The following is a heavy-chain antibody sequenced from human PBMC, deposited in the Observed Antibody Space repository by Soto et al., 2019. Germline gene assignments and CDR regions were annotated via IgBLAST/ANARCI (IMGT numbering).Heavy chain of an antibody. CDR1: GFRFNSYS. D-gene: IGHD1-26*01. CDR3: VRENEMAGATSAFEY. Sequence: EVQLVESGGGLVKPGGSLRVSCEASGFRFNSYSMNWVRQAPQKGLEWVSLIDARSNYIYYADSVKGRFTISRDNARNSLYLQMDSLRVEDTAVYYCVRENEMAGATSAFEYWGQGTPVTGSS. J-gene: IGHJ4*02. V-gene: IGHV3-21*02. CDR2: IDARSNYI.